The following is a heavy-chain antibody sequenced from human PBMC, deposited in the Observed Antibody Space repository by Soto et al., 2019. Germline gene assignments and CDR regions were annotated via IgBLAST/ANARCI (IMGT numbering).Heavy chain of an antibody. CDR2: ISPYNGRT. CDR3: GRCRTDSYAMDV. D-gene: IGHD5-18*01. Sequence: QVHLVQSGSDVEKPGASVKVSCKASGYSFTSYGIGWVRQVPGQGPEGMGWISPYNGRTNYAQSVKGRVVMTTDISTNTVYLELRSLRSDDSAIYYCGRCRTDSYAMDVWGKGTTVPVSS. V-gene: IGHV1-18*01. J-gene: IGHJ6*03. CDR1: GYSFTSYG.